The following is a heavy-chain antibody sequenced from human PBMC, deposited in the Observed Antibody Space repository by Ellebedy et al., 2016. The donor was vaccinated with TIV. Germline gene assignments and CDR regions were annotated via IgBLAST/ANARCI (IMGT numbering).Heavy chain of an antibody. V-gene: IGHV3-30*13. CDR2: ISSHGMTT. CDR1: GFIFNSHG. Sequence: GESLKISCAASGFIFNSHGMHWVRQAPGKGLEWVAVISSHGMTTYYADSVKGRLTISRDNSNNSLYLQMNSLRAEDTAVYFCTKEGAVAGAPAYLAYDYWGQGTLVTVSS. J-gene: IGHJ4*02. CDR3: TKEGAVAGAPAYLAYDY. D-gene: IGHD6-19*01.